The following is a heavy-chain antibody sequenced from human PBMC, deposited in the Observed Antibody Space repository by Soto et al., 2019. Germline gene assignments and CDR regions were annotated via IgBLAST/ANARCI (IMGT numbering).Heavy chain of an antibody. CDR3: ARVVMTTVTASYYYGMDV. CDR1: GGTFSSYA. Sequence: QVQLVQSGAEVKKPGSSVTVSCKASGGTFSSYAISWVRQAPGQGLEWMGRIIPFSGTANYAQKFQGRVTITADESTSSAYMDLTSLRSEDTAVYYCARVVMTTVTASYYYGMDVWGQGTPVTVSS. D-gene: IGHD4-4*01. CDR2: IIPFSGTA. J-gene: IGHJ6*02. V-gene: IGHV1-69*18.